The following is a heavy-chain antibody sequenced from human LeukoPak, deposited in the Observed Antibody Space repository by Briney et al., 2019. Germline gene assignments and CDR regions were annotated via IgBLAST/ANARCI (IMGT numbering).Heavy chain of an antibody. J-gene: IGHJ4*02. Sequence: PSETLSLTCGVYGGSLSGYYWTWIRQPPGKGLEWIGEINHRGSTNYNPSLKSRVTISVDTSKNQFSLKLNSVTAADTAVYYCAREARGRYDSSGYYGYWGQGTLVTVSS. CDR1: GGSLSGYY. CDR3: AREARGRYDSSGYYGY. D-gene: IGHD3-22*01. CDR2: INHRGST. V-gene: IGHV4-34*01.